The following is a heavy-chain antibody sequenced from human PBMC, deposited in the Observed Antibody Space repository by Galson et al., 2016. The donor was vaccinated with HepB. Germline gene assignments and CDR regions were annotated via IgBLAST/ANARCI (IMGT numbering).Heavy chain of an antibody. V-gene: IGHV1-24*01. D-gene: IGHD3-3*01. CDR3: ATDRLGWSGYYNY. CDR1: GDTLTELS. CDR2: FDPESGET. Sequence: SVKVSCKVSGDTLTELSMHWVRQAPGKGLEWMGGFDPESGETIYAQRFQGRVTVTEDTSTDTAYMELNSLRSEDTAVYYCATDRLGWSGYYNYWGQGTLVTVSS. J-gene: IGHJ4*02.